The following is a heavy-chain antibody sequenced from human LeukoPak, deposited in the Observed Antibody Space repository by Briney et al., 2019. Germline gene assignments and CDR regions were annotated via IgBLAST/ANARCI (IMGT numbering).Heavy chain of an antibody. CDR2: IKPDGSDK. CDR1: GFTFSTYW. D-gene: IGHD2-2*01. J-gene: IGHJ1*01. Sequence: GGSLRLSCEASGFTFSTYWMSWVRQAPGKGPECVANIKPDGSDKYYVDSMKGRFTISRDNARNSLYLQMNNLRAEDTAVYYCAREGFPPGVLHWGQGTLVTVSS. CDR3: AREGFPPGVLH. V-gene: IGHV3-7*01.